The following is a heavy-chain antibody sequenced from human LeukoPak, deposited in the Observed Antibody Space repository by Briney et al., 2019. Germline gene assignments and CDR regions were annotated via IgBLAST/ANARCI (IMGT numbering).Heavy chain of an antibody. CDR1: GFTFSSYS. D-gene: IGHD5-12*01. CDR3: ARESLVATTKAIDY. Sequence: PGGSLRLSCAASGFTFSSYSMNWVRQAPGKGLEWVSSISSSSSYIYYADSVKGRFTISRDNAKNSLYLQMNSLRAEDTAVYYCARESLVATTKAIDYWGQGTLVTVSS. V-gene: IGHV3-21*01. CDR2: ISSSSSYI. J-gene: IGHJ4*02.